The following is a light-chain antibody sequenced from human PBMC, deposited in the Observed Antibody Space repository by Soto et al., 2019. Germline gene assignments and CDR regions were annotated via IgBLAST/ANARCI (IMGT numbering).Light chain of an antibody. CDR2: GAS. CDR3: HQRSNWPWT. J-gene: IGKJ1*01. Sequence: EVVLTQSPATLSLSPGERATLACRASQSVSSDLAWYHEKPGQAPRLLIYGASTRATGIPARFSGSGAATDFTLTITSLEPEDFAVYYCHQRSNWPWTFGQGTKVDI. V-gene: IGKV3-11*01. CDR1: QSVSSD.